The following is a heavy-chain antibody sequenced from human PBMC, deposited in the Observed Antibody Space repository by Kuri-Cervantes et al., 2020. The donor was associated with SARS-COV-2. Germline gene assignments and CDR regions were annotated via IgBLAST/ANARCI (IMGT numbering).Heavy chain of an antibody. D-gene: IGHD3-9*01. V-gene: IGHV3-15*01. CDR2: IKSKTDGGTT. J-gene: IGHJ6*03. CDR1: GFTFSSYA. CDR3: TTTGVLRYFDWLLENYYYYYMDV. Sequence: GESLKISCAASGFTFSSYAMSWVRQAPGKGLEWVGRIKSKTDGGTTDYAAPVKGRFTISRDDSKNTLYLQMNSLKAEDTAVYYCTTTGVLRYFDWLLENYYYYYMDVWGKGTTVTVSS.